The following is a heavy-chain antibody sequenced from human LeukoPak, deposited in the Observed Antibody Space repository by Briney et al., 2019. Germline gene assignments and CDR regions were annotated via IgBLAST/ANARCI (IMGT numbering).Heavy chain of an antibody. CDR1: GGSISSSSYY. CDR2: INHSGST. Sequence: SETLSLTCTVSGGSISSSSYYWSWIRQPPGKGLEWIGEINHSGSTNYNPSLKSRVTISVDTSKNQFSLKLSSVTAADTAVYYCASPSISGSYYYWGQGTLVTVSS. V-gene: IGHV4-39*07. J-gene: IGHJ4*02. CDR3: ASPSISGSYYY. D-gene: IGHD1-26*01.